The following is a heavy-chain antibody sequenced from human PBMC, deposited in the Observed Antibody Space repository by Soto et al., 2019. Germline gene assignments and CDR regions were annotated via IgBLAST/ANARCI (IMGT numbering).Heavy chain of an antibody. D-gene: IGHD3-10*01. CDR3: AKVTNRLWFGESPYYFDY. CDR2: ISGSGGST. Sequence: GGSLRLSCAASGFTFSSYAMSWVRQAPGKGLEWVSAISGSGGSTYYADSVKGRFTISRDNSKNTLYLQMNSLRAEDTAVYYCAKVTNRLWFGESPYYFDYWGQGTLVTVSS. CDR1: GFTFSSYA. V-gene: IGHV3-23*01. J-gene: IGHJ4*02.